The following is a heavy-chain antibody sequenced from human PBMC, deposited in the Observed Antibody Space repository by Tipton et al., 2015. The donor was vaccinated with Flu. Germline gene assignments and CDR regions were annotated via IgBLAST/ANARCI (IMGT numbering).Heavy chain of an antibody. V-gene: IGHV4-39*07. D-gene: IGHD3-22*01. Sequence: LRLSCTVSGGSISTTIYYWGWVRQPPGKGLEWIGSIYYSGTTYYNPSLKSRVTISVDTSKNQFSLKLSSVTAADTAVYYCARDGFITMIVVVTPGAFDIWGQGTMVTVSS. J-gene: IGHJ3*02. CDR2: IYYSGTT. CDR1: GGSISTTIYY. CDR3: ARDGFITMIVVVTPGAFDI.